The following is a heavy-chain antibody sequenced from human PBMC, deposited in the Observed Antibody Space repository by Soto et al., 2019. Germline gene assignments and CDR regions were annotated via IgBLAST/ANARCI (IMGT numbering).Heavy chain of an antibody. D-gene: IGHD1-7*01. J-gene: IGHJ4*02. CDR3: ARALREELPIYYFDS. Sequence: SGPTLVNPTETLTLTCTVSGFSLSKARMGVSWIRQPPGKALEWLAHIFWNDARSYNTSLKSRLTISRDTSKSQVVLTLTNVDPVDIGTYFCARALREELPIYYFDSWGQGTLVTVSS. CDR2: IFWNDAR. CDR1: GFSLSKARMG. V-gene: IGHV2-26*02.